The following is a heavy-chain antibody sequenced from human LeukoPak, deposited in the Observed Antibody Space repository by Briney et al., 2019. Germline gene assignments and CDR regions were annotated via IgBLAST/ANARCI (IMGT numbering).Heavy chain of an antibody. CDR1: GGTFSSYT. CDR3: ATGTTTITAGAFDI. J-gene: IGHJ3*02. Sequence: SVKVSCKASGGTFSSYTINWVRQAPGQGLEWMGRIITILGITNYAQNFQGRVTIRADKSTSTAYMELSDLRSEDTAVYYCATGTTTITAGAFDIWGQGTMVTVSS. V-gene: IGHV1-69*02. D-gene: IGHD4-17*01. CDR2: IITILGIT.